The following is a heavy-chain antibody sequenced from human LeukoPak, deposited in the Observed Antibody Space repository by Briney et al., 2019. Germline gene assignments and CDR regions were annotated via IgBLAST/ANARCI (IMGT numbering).Heavy chain of an antibody. J-gene: IGHJ4*02. CDR1: GYSFTSYW. CDR2: IYPGDSDT. V-gene: IGHV5-51*01. CDR3: ARQGGDYYDSNGYYY. D-gene: IGHD3-22*01. Sequence: GESLKISCKGSGYSFTSYWIGWVRQMPGKGLEWMGIIYPGDSDTRYSPSFQGQVTISADKSISTAYLQWSSLKASDTAMYYCARQGGDYYDSNGYYYWGQGTLVTVSS.